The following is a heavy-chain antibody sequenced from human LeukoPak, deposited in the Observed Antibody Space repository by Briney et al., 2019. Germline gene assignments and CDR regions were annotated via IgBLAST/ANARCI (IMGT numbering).Heavy chain of an antibody. CDR2: ISYDGSNR. Sequence: PGRSLRLSCAASEFTFSSYAMNWVRQAPGKGLEWVAVISYDGSNRYYADSVKGRFTISIDNSKNTLYLQMNSLRAEDTAVYYCARDGGLNTNFDYWGQGTLVTVSS. V-gene: IGHV3-30*04. CDR3: ARDGGLNTNFDY. J-gene: IGHJ4*02. D-gene: IGHD2-15*01. CDR1: EFTFSSYA.